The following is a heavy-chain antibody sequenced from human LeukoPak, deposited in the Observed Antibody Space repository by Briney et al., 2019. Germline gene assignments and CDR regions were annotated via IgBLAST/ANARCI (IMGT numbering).Heavy chain of an antibody. J-gene: IGHJ4*02. D-gene: IGHD6-6*01. Sequence: GGSLRLSCAASGFTFSSYGMSWVRQAPGKGLEWVSGISDSGGSIYYAQSVKGRFTISRGNSKNTLYLQMNSLRAEDTAVYYCAKDLKQLANFDYWGQGTLVTVSS. CDR2: ISDSGGSI. CDR3: AKDLKQLANFDY. CDR1: GFTFSSYG. V-gene: IGHV3-23*01.